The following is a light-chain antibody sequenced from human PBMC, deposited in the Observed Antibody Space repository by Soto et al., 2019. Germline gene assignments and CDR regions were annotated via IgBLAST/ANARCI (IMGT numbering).Light chain of an antibody. CDR1: QSVSSSY. CDR2: GAS. Sequence: EIVLTQSPDTLSLSPGERATLSCRASQSVSSSYLAWYQQKPGQAPRLLIYGASRRATGIPDRFSGSGSGTDFTLTISRLEPEDLAVYYCQHYGSSRWTFGQGTKGEIK. J-gene: IGKJ1*01. CDR3: QHYGSSRWT. V-gene: IGKV3-20*01.